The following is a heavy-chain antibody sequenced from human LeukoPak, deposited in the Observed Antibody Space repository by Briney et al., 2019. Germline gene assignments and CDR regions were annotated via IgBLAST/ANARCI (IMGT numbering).Heavy chain of an antibody. CDR2: IYSGGST. CDR3: ARDGARPYSSSQADSY. V-gene: IGHV3-66*01. D-gene: IGHD6-6*01. CDR1: GFAVSSNY. Sequence: GGSLRLSCAASGFAVSSNYMSWVRQAPGKGLEWVSVIYSGGSTYYADSVKGRFTISRDNSKNTLYLQMNSLRAEDTAVYYCARDGARPYSSSQADSYWGQGTLVTVSS. J-gene: IGHJ4*02.